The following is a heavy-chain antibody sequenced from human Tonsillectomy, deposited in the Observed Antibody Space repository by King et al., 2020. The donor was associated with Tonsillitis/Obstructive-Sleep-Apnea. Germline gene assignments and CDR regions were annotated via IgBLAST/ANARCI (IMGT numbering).Heavy chain of an antibody. J-gene: IGHJ6*02. V-gene: IGHV1-2*02. CDR2: INPNTGGA. D-gene: IGHD1-14*01. CDR3: ASSDDDTRTNGGPYYDDMDV. Sequence: QLVQSGAEVKKPGASVIVSCRASGYTFTGYYMHWVRQAPGQGLEWMGWINPNTGGASYAQKFQGRVTMTRDPSISTAYMELSSLRSDDTAGYYCASSDDDTRTNGGPYYDDMDVWGQGTTVTVSS. CDR1: GYTFTGYY.